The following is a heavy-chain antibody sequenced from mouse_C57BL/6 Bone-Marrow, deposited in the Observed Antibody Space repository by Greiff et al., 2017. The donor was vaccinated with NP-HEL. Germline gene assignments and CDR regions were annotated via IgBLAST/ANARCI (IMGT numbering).Heavy chain of an antibody. Sequence: VQLQQSGPELVKPGASVKISCKASGYSFTGYYMNWVKQSPEKSLEWIGEINPSTGGTTYNQKFKAKATLTVDKSSSTAYMQLKSLTSEDSAVSNCARSTAQALDYWGQGTTLTVSS. V-gene: IGHV1-42*01. J-gene: IGHJ2*01. D-gene: IGHD3-2*02. CDR1: GYSFTGYY. CDR2: INPSTGGT. CDR3: ARSTAQALDY.